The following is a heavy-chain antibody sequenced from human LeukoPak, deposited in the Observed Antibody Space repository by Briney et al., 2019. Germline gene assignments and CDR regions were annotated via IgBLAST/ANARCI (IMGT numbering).Heavy chain of an antibody. J-gene: IGHJ4*02. CDR2: IYSAGST. D-gene: IGHD3-22*01. CDR1: GFTVSSNY. Sequence: SGGSLRLSCAASGFTVSSNYMSWVRQAPGKGLEWVSVIYSAGSTYYADSVKGRFTISRDKSRNTLYLQMNSLRAEDTAVYYCAREYYYGTSGPYYFDYWGQGSLVTVSS. V-gene: IGHV3-66*01. CDR3: AREYYYGTSGPYYFDY.